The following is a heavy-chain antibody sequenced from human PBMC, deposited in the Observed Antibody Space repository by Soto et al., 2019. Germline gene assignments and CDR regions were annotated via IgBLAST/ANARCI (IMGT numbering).Heavy chain of an antibody. CDR3: VGSLMSRAMESFDY. CDR1: AGSLSRYY. Sequence: TSETLSLTCSVSAGSLSRYYWGWVRQSPGEGLQWIAHISYTVDASYNPSLKSRVTISLDTSKTQIALGLMSVTAADTAVYYCVGSLMSRAMESFDYWGQGTLVTVS. V-gene: IGHV4-59*01. J-gene: IGHJ4*02. CDR2: ISYTVDA. D-gene: IGHD5-18*01.